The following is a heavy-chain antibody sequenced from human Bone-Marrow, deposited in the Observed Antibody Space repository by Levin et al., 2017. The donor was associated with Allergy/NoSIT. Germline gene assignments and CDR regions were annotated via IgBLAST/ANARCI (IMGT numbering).Heavy chain of an antibody. CDR2: IYHSGST. CDR3: ARILSSSSVWSFDY. Sequence: SETLSLTCAVSGGSISSSNWWSWVRQPPGKGLEWIGEIYHSGSTNYNPSLKSRVTISVDKSKNQFSLKLSSVTAADTAVYYCARILSSSSVWSFDYWGQGTLVTVSS. V-gene: IGHV4-4*02. J-gene: IGHJ4*02. CDR1: GGSISSSNW. D-gene: IGHD6-6*01.